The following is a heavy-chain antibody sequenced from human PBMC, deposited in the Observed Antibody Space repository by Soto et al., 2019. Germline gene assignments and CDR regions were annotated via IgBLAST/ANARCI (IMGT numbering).Heavy chain of an antibody. J-gene: IGHJ3*02. Sequence: QVQLVQSGAEVKKPGSSVKVSCKASGGTFSNHAINWVRQAPGQGLEWMGRIIPIFTTTDYAQRFQGRVTIPADESTITAYMELSSLKHDDTAVYYCAREVAADGTFRENVFDIWGQGTMVTVPS. CDR3: AREVAADGTFRENVFDI. D-gene: IGHD6-13*01. V-gene: IGHV1-69*12. CDR2: IIPIFTTT. CDR1: GGTFSNHA.